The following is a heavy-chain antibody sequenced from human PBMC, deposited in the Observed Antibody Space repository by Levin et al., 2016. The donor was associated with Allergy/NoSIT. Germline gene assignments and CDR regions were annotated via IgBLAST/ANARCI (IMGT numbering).Heavy chain of an antibody. J-gene: IGHJ6*03. V-gene: IGHV3-48*01. D-gene: IGHD2-2*01. CDR2: ISGGSTTI. Sequence: GGSLRLSCAASGFSFSDYTINWVRQAPGKGLEWLSHISGGSTTINYSDSVKGRFTISRDNAKNSLYLQMNSLRAEDTAVYYCARTNELGYCSGSNCYRYHYMDVWGSGTTVTVSS. CDR3: ARTNELGYCSGSNCYRYHYMDV. CDR1: GFSFSDYT.